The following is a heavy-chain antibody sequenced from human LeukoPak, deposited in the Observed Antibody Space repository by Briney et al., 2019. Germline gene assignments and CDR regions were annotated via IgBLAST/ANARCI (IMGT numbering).Heavy chain of an antibody. V-gene: IGHV1-69*04. CDR1: GGTFSSYA. CDR2: IIPILGIA. J-gene: IGHJ4*02. CDR3: ATLPLTYDILTGYYFDY. Sequence: SVKVSCEASGGTFSSYAISWVRQAPGQGLEWMGRIIPILGIANYAQKFQGRVTITADKSTSTAYMELSSLRSEDTAVYYCATLPLTYDILTGYYFDYWGQGTLVTVSS. D-gene: IGHD3-9*01.